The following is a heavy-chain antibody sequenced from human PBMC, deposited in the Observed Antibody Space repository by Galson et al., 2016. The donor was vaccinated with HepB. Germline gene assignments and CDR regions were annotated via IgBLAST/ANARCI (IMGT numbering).Heavy chain of an antibody. V-gene: IGHV3-48*02. CDR1: GFTLSSYS. CDR3: TRDLPTTATTSGEHFVD. D-gene: IGHD4-17*01. CDR2: ISRTETK. J-gene: IGHJ4*02. Sequence: SLRLSCAVSGFTLSSYSMNWVRQAPGKGLEWISYISRTETKYYADSVQGRFTISRDDAKNTVYLQMNSLRDDDTAVYHCTRDLPTTATTSGEHFVDWGQGTLVTVSS.